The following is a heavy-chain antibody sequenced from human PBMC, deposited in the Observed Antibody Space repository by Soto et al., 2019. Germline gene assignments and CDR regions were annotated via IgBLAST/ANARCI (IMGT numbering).Heavy chain of an antibody. CDR1: GGSVSSTNHY. CDR3: ARGQGYKYESSGYYWVS. V-gene: IGHV4-61*01. CDR2: IYYSGST. J-gene: IGHJ5*02. Sequence: PSETLSLTCSVSGGSVSSTNHYWSWIRQPPGKGLEWIGYIYYSGSTNYNPSLKSRVTISVDTSKNQFSLKLSSVTAADTAVYYCARGQGYKYESSGYYWVSWGQGTLVTVS. D-gene: IGHD3-22*01.